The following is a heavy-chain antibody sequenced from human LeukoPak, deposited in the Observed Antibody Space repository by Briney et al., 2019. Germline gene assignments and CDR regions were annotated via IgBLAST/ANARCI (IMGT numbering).Heavy chain of an antibody. CDR3: ARDAAAGRRPTNYFDY. CDR2: IYTSGST. V-gene: IGHV4-61*02. Sequence: PSETLSLTCTVSGGSISSGSYYWSWIRQPAGKGLEWIGRIYTSGSTNYNPSLKSRVTISVDTSKNQFSLKLSSVTAADTAVYYCARDAAAGRRPTNYFDYWGQGTLVTVSS. D-gene: IGHD6-13*01. CDR1: GGSISSGSYY. J-gene: IGHJ4*02.